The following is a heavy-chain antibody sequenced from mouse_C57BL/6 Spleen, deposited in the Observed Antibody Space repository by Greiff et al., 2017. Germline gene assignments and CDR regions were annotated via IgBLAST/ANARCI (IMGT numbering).Heavy chain of an antibody. V-gene: IGHV1-61*01. CDR3: ARGGTTVVVDY. D-gene: IGHD1-1*01. Sequence: VQLQESGAELVRPGSSVKLSCKASGYTFTSYWMDWVKQRPGQGLEWIGNIYPSDSETHYNQKFKDKATLTVDKSSSTDYMQLSSLTSEDSAVYYCARGGTTVVVDYWGQGTTLTVSS. J-gene: IGHJ2*01. CDR1: GYTFTSYW. CDR2: IYPSDSET.